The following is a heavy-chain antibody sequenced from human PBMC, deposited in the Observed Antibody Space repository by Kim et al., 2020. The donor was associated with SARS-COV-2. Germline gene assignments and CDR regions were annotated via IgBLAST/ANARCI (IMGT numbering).Heavy chain of an antibody. CDR1: GYTFTGYY. CDR2: INPNSGGT. CDR3: ARAGRLEWLFFNAGTYYFDY. J-gene: IGHJ4*02. V-gene: IGHV1-2*04. Sequence: ASVKVSCKASGYTFTGYYMHWVRQAPGQGLEWMGWINPNSGGTNYAQKFQGWVTMTRDTSISTAYMELSRLRSVDTAVYYCARAGRLEWLFFNAGTYYFDYWGQGTLVTVSS. D-gene: IGHD3-3*01.